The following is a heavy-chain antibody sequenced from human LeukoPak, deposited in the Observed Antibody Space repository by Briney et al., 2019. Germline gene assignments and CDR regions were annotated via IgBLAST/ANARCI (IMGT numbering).Heavy chain of an antibody. Sequence: GGSLRLSCAASGFTFSSYGMHWVRQAPGKGLEWGAVISYDGSNKYYADSVKGRFTISRDNSKNTLYLQMNSLRAEDTAAYYCAKDSVVGSSSWYPYGMDVWGQGTTVTVSS. D-gene: IGHD6-13*01. CDR1: GFTFSSYG. CDR2: ISYDGSNK. J-gene: IGHJ6*02. CDR3: AKDSVVGSSSWYPYGMDV. V-gene: IGHV3-30*18.